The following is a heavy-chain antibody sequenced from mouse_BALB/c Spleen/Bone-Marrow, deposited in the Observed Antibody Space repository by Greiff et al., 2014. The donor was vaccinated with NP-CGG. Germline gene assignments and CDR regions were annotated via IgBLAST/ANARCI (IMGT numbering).Heavy chain of an antibody. V-gene: IGHV5-17*02. Sequence: EVQVVESGGGLVQPGGSRKLFCAASGFTFSSFGMHWVRQAPEKGLEWVAYISSGSSTIYYADTVKGRFTISRDNPKNTLFLQMTSLRSEDTAMYYCARGSYYVMDYWGQGTSVTVSS. CDR2: ISSGSSTI. J-gene: IGHJ4*01. CDR1: GFTFSSFG. CDR3: ARGSYYVMDY.